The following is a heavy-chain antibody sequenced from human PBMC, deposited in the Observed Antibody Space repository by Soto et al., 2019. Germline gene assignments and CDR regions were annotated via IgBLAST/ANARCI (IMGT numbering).Heavy chain of an antibody. CDR1: GFTFSSYA. CDR3: ARSLLHYDILTGSPNYYYYGMDV. V-gene: IGHV3-23*01. CDR2: ISGSGGST. D-gene: IGHD3-9*01. J-gene: IGHJ6*02. Sequence: PGGSLRLSCAASGFTFSSYAMSWVRQAPGKGLEWVSAISGSGGSTYYADSVKGRFTISRDNSKNTLYLQMNSLRAEDTAVYYCARSLLHYDILTGSPNYYYYGMDVWGQGTTVTVSS.